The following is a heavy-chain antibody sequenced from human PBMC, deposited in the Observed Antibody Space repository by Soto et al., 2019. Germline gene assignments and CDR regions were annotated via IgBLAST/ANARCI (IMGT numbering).Heavy chain of an antibody. V-gene: IGHV3-48*01. CDR2: ISRSSSSI. J-gene: IGHJ6*03. Sequence: EVQLVESGGGLVQPGGSLRLSCAASGFSFRSYTMNWVRQAPGKGLEWVSYISRSSSSIYYADSVTGRFTVSRDNARNSLYLQMNSLRAEDTAVYYCATWNFDSYYMDVWGKGTTVTVSS. CDR1: GFSFRSYT. CDR3: ATWNFDSYYMDV. D-gene: IGHD1-7*01.